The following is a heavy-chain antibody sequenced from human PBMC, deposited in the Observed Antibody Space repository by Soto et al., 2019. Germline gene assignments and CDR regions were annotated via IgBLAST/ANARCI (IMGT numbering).Heavy chain of an antibody. Sequence: PGGSLRLSCAASRFTFSSYWMHWVRQAPGKGLVWVSRINNDERSTNYADSVKGRFTISRDNAKKTLYLQMNGLRAEETAVYYSVKGFGSSAVGFDFWGQGTLVTVSS. J-gene: IGHJ4*02. V-gene: IGHV3-74*01. CDR1: RFTFSSYW. CDR2: INNDERST. D-gene: IGHD2-2*01. CDR3: VKGFGSSAVGFDF.